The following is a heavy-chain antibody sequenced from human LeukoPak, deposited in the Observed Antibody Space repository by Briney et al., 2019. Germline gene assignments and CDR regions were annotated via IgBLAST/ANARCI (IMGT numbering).Heavy chain of an antibody. CDR3: ARWLTT. CDR1: GDSVSNNSAA. CDR2: TYYRSRWHK. V-gene: IGHV6-1*01. J-gene: IGHJ5*02. Sequence: SETLPLTCVISGDSVSNNSAAWTWIRQSPSRGLEWLGRTYYRSRWHKDYAVSVKSRITINPDTSKNQFSLQLNSVTPEDTAVYYCARWLTTWGQGTLVTVSS. D-gene: IGHD3-9*01.